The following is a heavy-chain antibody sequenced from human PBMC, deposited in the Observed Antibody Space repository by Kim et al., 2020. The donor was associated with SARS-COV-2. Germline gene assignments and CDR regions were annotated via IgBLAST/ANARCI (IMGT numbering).Heavy chain of an antibody. J-gene: IGHJ6*02. CDR2: INPSGGST. CDR1: GYTFTSYY. CDR3: ARDHGGVDSGYVDPRLFYYYYYGMDV. D-gene: IGHD5-12*01. V-gene: IGHV1-46*01. Sequence: ASVKVSCKASGYTFTSYYMHWVRQAPGQGLEWMGIINPSGGSTSYAQKFQGRVTMTRDTSTSTVYMELSSLRSEETAVYYCARDHGGVDSGYVDPRLFYYYYYGMDVWGQGTTFTVSS.